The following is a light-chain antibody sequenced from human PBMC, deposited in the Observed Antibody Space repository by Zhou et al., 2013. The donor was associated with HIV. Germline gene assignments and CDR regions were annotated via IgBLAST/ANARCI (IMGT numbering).Light chain of an antibody. CDR3: QQAHSFPYT. CDR1: QSVSSY. J-gene: IGKJ2*01. CDR2: GAS. Sequence: EIVLTQSPGTLSLSPGERATLSCRASQSVSSYLAWYQQKPGQAPRLLISGASSRATGIPDRFSGIGSGTDFTLTINRLEPEDFATYSCQQAHSFPYTFGQGTKVEIK. V-gene: IGKV3-20*01.